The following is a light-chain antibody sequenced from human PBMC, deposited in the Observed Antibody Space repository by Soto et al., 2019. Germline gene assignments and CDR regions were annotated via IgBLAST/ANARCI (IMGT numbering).Light chain of an antibody. CDR2: GNS. J-gene: IGLJ2*01. V-gene: IGLV1-40*01. Sequence: QSVLTQPPSVSGAPGQRVTISCTGSSSNLGAGYDVQWYQQLPGTAPKVLIYGNSIRPSGVPDRVSGSKSGTSASLAITGLQAEDEADYYCCSYAGYYTVVFGGGTKLTVL. CDR1: SSNLGAGYD. CDR3: CSYAGYYTVV.